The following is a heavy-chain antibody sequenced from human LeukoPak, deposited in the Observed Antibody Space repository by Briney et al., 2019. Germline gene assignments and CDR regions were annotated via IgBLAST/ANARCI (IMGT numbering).Heavy chain of an antibody. V-gene: IGHV3-30-3*01. D-gene: IGHD1-26*01. CDR3: ARGGVGALYYYGMDV. CDR1: GFTFNSYA. CDR2: ISYDGSNK. J-gene: IGHJ6*02. Sequence: GGSLRLSCAASGFTFNSYAMHWVRQAPGKGLEWVAVISYDGSNKYYADSVKGRLTISRDNSKNTLYLQMNDLRAEDTAVYYCARGGVGALYYYGMDVWGRGTTVTVSS.